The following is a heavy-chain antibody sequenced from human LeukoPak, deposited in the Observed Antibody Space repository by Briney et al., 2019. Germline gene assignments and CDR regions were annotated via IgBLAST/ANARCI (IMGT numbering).Heavy chain of an antibody. J-gene: IGHJ3*02. V-gene: IGHV3-74*01. CDR1: GFTFSDYW. Sequence: GGSLRLSCAASGFTFSDYWMHWVRQAPGKGLMWVSTIGLAGEYTTYADSVKGRFTISRDNAKDTLYLQMYSLRAEDTALYYCASGNSHAFDIWGQGTMVTVSS. CDR3: ASGNSHAFDI. CDR2: IGLAGEYT.